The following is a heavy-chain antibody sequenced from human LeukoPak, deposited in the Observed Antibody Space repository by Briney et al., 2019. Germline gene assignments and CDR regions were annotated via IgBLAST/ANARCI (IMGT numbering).Heavy chain of an antibody. J-gene: IGHJ4*02. Sequence: ASVKVSCKASGYTFTSYDINWVRQATGQGLEWMGWMNPNSGITGYAQKFQGRVTITRNTSISTAYMELSSLRSEDTAVYYCARRLGYCSSTSCYPLDYWGQGTLVTVSS. D-gene: IGHD2-2*01. CDR3: ARRLGYCSSTSCYPLDY. CDR1: GYTFTSYD. CDR2: MNPNSGIT. V-gene: IGHV1-8*03.